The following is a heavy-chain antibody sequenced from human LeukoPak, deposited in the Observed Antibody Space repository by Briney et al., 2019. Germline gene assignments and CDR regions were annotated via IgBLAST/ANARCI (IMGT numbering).Heavy chain of an antibody. CDR1: GFTFSSYE. CDR3: ASVNYYGSGSLYYYGMDV. D-gene: IGHD3-10*01. CDR2: ISSSGSTI. V-gene: IGHV3-48*03. J-gene: IGHJ6*04. Sequence: PGGSLRLSCAASGFTFSSYEMNWVRQAPGKGLEWVSYISSSGSTIYYADSVRGQFTISRDNAKNSLYLQMNSLRAEDTAVYYCASVNYYGSGSLYYYGMDVWGKGTTVTVSS.